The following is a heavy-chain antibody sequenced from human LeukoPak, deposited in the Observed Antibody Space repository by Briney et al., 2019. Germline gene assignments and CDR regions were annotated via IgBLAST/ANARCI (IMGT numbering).Heavy chain of an antibody. CDR3: ARVIDVAAAGYFDY. CDR2: IFSIGST. D-gene: IGHD6-13*01. J-gene: IGHJ4*02. V-gene: IGHV4-38-2*02. CDR1: GVSLTTGYY. Sequence: SETLSLTCTVSGVSLTTGYYWAWIRRPPGKGREWIGIIFSIGSTYYNASLKSRFTISVDTSKNQFSLKLSSVTAADTALYYCARVIDVAAAGYFDYWGQGTQVTVSS.